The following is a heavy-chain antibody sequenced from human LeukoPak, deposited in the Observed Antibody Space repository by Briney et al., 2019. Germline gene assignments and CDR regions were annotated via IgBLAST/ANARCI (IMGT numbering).Heavy chain of an antibody. J-gene: IGHJ4*02. V-gene: IGHV3-30-3*01. D-gene: IGHD3-3*01. CDR2: ISYDGSNK. CDR3: AKDHYDFWSGYPSNYFDY. Sequence: GGSLRLSCAASGFTFSSYAMHWVRQAPGKGLEWVAVISYDGSNKYYADSVKGRFTISRDNSKNTLYLQMNSLRAEDTAVYYCAKDHYDFWSGYPSNYFDYWGQGTLVTVSS. CDR1: GFTFSSYA.